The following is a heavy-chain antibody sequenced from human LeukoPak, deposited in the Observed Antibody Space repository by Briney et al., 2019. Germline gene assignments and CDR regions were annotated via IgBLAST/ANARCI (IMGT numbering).Heavy chain of an antibody. CDR3: ARDRTYGDYVVESYYGMDV. Sequence: SETLSLTCTVSGGSISSSIYYWGWIRQPPGKGLEWIGSIYYSGSTYYNPSLKSRVTISVDTSKNQFSLKLSSVTAADTAVYYCARDRTYGDYVVESYYGMDVWGQGTTVTVSS. V-gene: IGHV4-39*02. D-gene: IGHD4-17*01. CDR1: GGSISSSIYY. J-gene: IGHJ6*02. CDR2: IYYSGST.